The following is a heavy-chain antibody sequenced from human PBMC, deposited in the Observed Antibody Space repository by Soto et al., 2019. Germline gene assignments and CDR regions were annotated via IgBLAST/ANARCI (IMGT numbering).Heavy chain of an antibody. CDR3: AKLLGYQGYSGYGHFDY. V-gene: IGHV3-30*18. Sequence: QVQLVESGGGVVQPGRSLRLSCAASGFTFSSYGMHWVRQAPGKGLEWVAVISYDGSNKYYADSVKGRFTISRDNSKNTLYLQMNSLRAEDTAVYYCAKLLGYQGYSGYGHFDYWGPGTLVTVSS. J-gene: IGHJ4*02. CDR2: ISYDGSNK. D-gene: IGHD5-12*01. CDR1: GFTFSSYG.